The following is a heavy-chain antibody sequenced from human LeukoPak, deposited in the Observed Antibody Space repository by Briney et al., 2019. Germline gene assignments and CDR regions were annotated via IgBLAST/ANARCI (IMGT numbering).Heavy chain of an antibody. V-gene: IGHV1-46*01. J-gene: IGHJ6*02. Sequence: ASVKVSCKASGYTFTNYYMHWVRQAPGQGLEWMGIINPSGSSTSYVKKFQGRVTMTRDTSTSTVYMELSSLRSEDTAVYYCARGSAAGTGVFYYYYGMDVWGQGTTVTVSS. CDR1: GYTFTNYY. CDR2: INPSGSST. D-gene: IGHD6-25*01. CDR3: ARGSAAGTGVFYYYYGMDV.